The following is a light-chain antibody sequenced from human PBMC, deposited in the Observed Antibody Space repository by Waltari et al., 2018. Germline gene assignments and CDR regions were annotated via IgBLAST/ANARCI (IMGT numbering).Light chain of an antibody. CDR3: SSYTSSSTGVV. CDR2: DVS. V-gene: IGLV2-14*01. Sequence: HSALTQPASVSGSPGQSITISCTRTRSDVAGDNSASRYQQHPGNAPKLMIYDVSNRPSGVSNRFSGSKSGNTASLTISGLQAEDEADYYCSSYTSSSTGVVFGGGTKLTVL. CDR1: RSDVAGDNS. J-gene: IGLJ2*01.